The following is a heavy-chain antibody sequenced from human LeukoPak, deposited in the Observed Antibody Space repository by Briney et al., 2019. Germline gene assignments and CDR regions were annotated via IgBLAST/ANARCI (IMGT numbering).Heavy chain of an antibody. CDR3: ARDPYSGNYGGWSDP. Sequence: SETLSLTCTVSGGSISSFYWSWIRQPPGKGLEWIGYIYYSGSTNYNPSLKSRVTISVDTSKNQFSLKLSSVTAADTAVYYCARDPYSGNYGGWSDPWGQGTLVTVSS. D-gene: IGHD1-26*01. V-gene: IGHV4-59*01. CDR1: GGSISSFY. J-gene: IGHJ5*02. CDR2: IYYSGST.